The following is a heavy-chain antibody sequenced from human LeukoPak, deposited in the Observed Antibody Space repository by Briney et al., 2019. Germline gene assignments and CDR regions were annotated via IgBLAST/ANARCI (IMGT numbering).Heavy chain of an antibody. Sequence: QPGGSLRLSCAASGFTFSGYAMSWGRQAPGKGLEWVSLISGSGGGTYYADSVKGRFNIFRDNSKNTQDLQMISLRAEDTAVYYCAKTETEDGYNIYFDHWGQGTLVTVSS. CDR3: AKTETEDGYNIYFDH. CDR1: GFTFSGYA. D-gene: IGHD5-24*01. J-gene: IGHJ4*02. V-gene: IGHV3-23*01. CDR2: ISGSGGGT.